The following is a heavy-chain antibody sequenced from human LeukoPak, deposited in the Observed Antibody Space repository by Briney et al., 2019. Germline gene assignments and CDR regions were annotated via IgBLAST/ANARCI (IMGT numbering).Heavy chain of an antibody. CDR1: GFTFSSYA. Sequence: GGSLRLSCAASGFTFSSYAMSWVRQAPGKGLEWVSAISGSGGSTYYADSVKGRFTISRDNPKNTLYLQMNSLRAEDTAVYYCAKDPHYDYVWGSYPRKDYWGQGTLVTVSS. CDR2: ISGSGGST. J-gene: IGHJ4*02. CDR3: AKDPHYDYVWGSYPRKDY. D-gene: IGHD3-16*02. V-gene: IGHV3-23*01.